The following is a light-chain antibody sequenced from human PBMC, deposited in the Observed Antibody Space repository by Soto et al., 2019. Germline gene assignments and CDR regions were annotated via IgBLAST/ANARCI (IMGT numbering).Light chain of an antibody. CDR1: QSISTW. V-gene: IGKV1-5*01. Sequence: NQMTRSPYHVSASVGDGVTITCRASQSISTWLAWYQQKPGKAPNLLIYDASTLESGGPSGFSGSGSGTEFTLTISSLQPDDFATYYCQQDNSYSRTFGQGTKVDIK. J-gene: IGKJ1*01. CDR2: DAS. CDR3: QQDNSYSRT.